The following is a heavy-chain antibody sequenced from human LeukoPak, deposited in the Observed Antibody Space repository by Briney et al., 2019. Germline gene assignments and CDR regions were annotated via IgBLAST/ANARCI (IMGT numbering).Heavy chain of an antibody. Sequence: PGGSLRLACAAAGFTFSIYGMHWARQAPGRGREWVAVVSFDGSNKYYADSVKGRFTISRDNAKNSLYLQMNSLRAEDTAVYYCARDVVLLWFGEGPGAFDIWGQGTMVTVSS. CDR3: ARDVVLLWFGEGPGAFDI. V-gene: IGHV3-30*03. CDR2: VSFDGSNK. D-gene: IGHD3-10*01. J-gene: IGHJ3*02. CDR1: GFTFSIYG.